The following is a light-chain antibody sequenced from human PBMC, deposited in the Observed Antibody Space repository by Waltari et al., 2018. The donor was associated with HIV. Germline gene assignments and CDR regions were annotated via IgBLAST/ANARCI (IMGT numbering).Light chain of an antibody. J-gene: IGLJ2*01. CDR3: AAWDDSLL. CDR2: RNN. Sequence: QSVLTQPPSASGTPGQRFTISCSGSSSNIGSKYVYWYQQLPGTAPKLLIYRNNQRPSGVPDRFSGSKSGTSASLVISGVRSEDEADYYCAAWDDSLLFGGGTKLTVL. CDR1: SSNIGSKY. V-gene: IGLV1-47*01.